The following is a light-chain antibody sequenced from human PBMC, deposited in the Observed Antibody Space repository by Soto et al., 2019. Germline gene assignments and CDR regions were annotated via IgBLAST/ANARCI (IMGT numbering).Light chain of an antibody. V-gene: IGLV2-11*01. CDR1: SSDVGGYNY. CDR2: DVN. CDR3: SSYTNINTRACV. J-gene: IGLJ1*01. Sequence: QSALTQPRSVSGSPGQSVTISCTGTSSDVGGYNYVSWYQQHPGKAPKLMIYDVNKRPSGVPDRFSGSKSGNTASLTISGLQAEDEADYYCSSYTNINTRACVFGTGTKVTVL.